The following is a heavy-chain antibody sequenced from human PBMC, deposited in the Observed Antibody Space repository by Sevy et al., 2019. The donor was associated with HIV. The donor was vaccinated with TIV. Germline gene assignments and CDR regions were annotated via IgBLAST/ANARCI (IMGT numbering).Heavy chain of an antibody. CDR3: ARSAVYYDILTGYYPADFYFDY. CDR1: GFTVSSNY. Sequence: GGSLRLSCAASGFTVSSNYMSWVRQAPGKGLEWVSVIYSGGSTYYADSVKGRFTISRDNSKNTLYLQMNSLRAEDTAVYYCARSAVYYDILTGYYPADFYFDYWGQGTLVTVSS. CDR2: IYSGGST. V-gene: IGHV3-53*01. J-gene: IGHJ4*02. D-gene: IGHD3-9*01.